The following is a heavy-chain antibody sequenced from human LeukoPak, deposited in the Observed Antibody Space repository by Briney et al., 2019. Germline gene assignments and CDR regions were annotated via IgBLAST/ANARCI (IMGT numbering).Heavy chain of an antibody. CDR3: ARGSRLDYHYYMDV. CDR2: TSWNSGSI. Sequence: GGSLRLPCAASGFTFDDYAMHWVRQPPGKGLEWVSGTSWNSGSIGYADSLRGRFTISRDNAKNSLYLQMNSLRAEDMALYYCARGSRLDYHYYMDVWGKGTTVTVSS. CDR1: GFTFDDYA. J-gene: IGHJ6*03. V-gene: IGHV3-9*03.